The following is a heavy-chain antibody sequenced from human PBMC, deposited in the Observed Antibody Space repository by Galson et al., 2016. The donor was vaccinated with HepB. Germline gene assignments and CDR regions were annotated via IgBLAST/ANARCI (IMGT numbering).Heavy chain of an antibody. D-gene: IGHD1-26*01. Sequence: SLRLSCAASGFTFSLSRMVWVRQAPGKGLEWISSISPTGTNKFYADSVKGRFTISRDNANNPLSLQMKSLRAEDTAVYYCAGDRGSYRGRYGMDVWGQGATVTVPS. CDR3: AGDRGSYRGRYGMDV. V-gene: IGHV3-21*01. CDR1: GFTFSLSR. CDR2: ISPTGTNK. J-gene: IGHJ6*02.